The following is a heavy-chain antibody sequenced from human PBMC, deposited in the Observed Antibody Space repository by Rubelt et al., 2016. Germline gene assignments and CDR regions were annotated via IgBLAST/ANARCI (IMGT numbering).Heavy chain of an antibody. CDR3: ARGDWDFDF. J-gene: IGHJ2*01. CDR1: GSSFPNYW. V-gene: IGHV5-51*01. D-gene: IGHD3-16*01. CDR2: IYLGDSAT. Sequence: VQLVQPGAEVKKPGESLKFSCQGSGSSFPNYWIAWVRQLPGKGLEWVGRIYLGDSATRYRPSSQGQVTISADTSSNTAYLQWSSLKASATAIYYCARGDWDFDFWGRGTRVTVSS.